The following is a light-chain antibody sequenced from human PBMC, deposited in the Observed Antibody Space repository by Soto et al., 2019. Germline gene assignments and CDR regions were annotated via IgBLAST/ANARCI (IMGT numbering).Light chain of an antibody. Sequence: SVLTQPASESGSPGQSITISCTGTSSDIGGYKYVSWYQLHPGKAPKLMIYEVSNRPSGISDRFSASKSGNTASLTISGLQDDDEADYYCFSYTSSTAYVFGTGTKVTVL. V-gene: IGLV2-14*01. CDR3: FSYTSSTAYV. CDR2: EVS. J-gene: IGLJ1*01. CDR1: SSDIGGYKY.